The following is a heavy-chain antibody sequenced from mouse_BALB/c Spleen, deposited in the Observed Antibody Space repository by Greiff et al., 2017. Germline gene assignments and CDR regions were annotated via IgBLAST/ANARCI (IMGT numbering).Heavy chain of an antibody. V-gene: IGHV1-39*01. D-gene: IGHD2-4*01. Sequence: VQLKESGPELEKPGASVKISCKASGYSFTGYNMNWVKQSNGKSLEWIGNIDPYYGGTSYNQKFKGKATLTVDKSSSTAYMQLKSLTSEDSAVYYCARRDYVYWYFDVWGAGTTVTVSS. J-gene: IGHJ1*01. CDR2: IDPYYGGT. CDR3: ARRDYVYWYFDV. CDR1: GYSFTGYN.